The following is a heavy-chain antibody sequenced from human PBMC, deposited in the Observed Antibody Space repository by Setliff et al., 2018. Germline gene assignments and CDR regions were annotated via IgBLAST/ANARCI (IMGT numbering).Heavy chain of an antibody. J-gene: IGHJ4*02. D-gene: IGHD3-22*01. CDR3: AREAGHYYESSAVGPY. CDR1: GYTFINYY. Sequence: GASVKVSCKASGYTFINYYMHWVRQAPGQGLEWMGTINPSGGRTTYAQKFQGRVTMSRDTSTGTVYMELTSLRSEDTAVYYCAREAGHYYESSAVGPYWGQGTLVTVSS. CDR2: INPSGGRT. V-gene: IGHV1-46*01.